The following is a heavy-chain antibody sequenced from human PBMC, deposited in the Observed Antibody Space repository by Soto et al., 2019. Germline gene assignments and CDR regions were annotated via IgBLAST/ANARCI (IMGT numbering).Heavy chain of an antibody. V-gene: IGHV2-5*02. J-gene: IGHJ4*02. Sequence: QITLKESGPTLVKPTQTLTLTCTFSGFSLSTSGVGVGWIRQPPGKALEWLALIYWDDDKRYSPSLKSRLTITQDTSKNQVVLTMTNMDPVDTATYYCAHSFDNWNDGNYFDYWGQGTLVTVSS. D-gene: IGHD1-1*01. CDR3: AHSFDNWNDGNYFDY. CDR2: IYWDDDK. CDR1: GFSLSTSGVG.